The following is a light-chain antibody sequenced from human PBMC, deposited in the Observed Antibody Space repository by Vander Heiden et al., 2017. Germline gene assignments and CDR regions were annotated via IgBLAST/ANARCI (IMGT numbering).Light chain of an antibody. CDR1: SGSVSTSYY. Sequence: QTVVTQEPSFSVSPGGTVPPTCGLSSGSVSTSYYPSWYQQTPGQAPRTLIYSTNTRSSGVPDRFSGSILGNKAALTITGAQADDESDYYCVLYMGSSWVFGGGTKLTVL. V-gene: IGLV8-61*01. CDR3: VLYMGSSWV. J-gene: IGLJ3*02. CDR2: STN.